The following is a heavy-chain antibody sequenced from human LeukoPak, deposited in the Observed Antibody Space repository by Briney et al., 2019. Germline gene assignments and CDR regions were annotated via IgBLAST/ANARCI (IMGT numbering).Heavy chain of an antibody. V-gene: IGHV3-30*03. CDR2: ISYDGSNK. J-gene: IGHJ4*02. Sequence: GGSLRLSCAASGLTFSSYGMHWVRQAPGKGLEWVAVISYDGSNKYYADSVKGRFTISRDNSENTLYLQMNSLRAEDTAVYYCARGLTTCTGGTCYSGGPDYWGQGTLVTVSS. CDR1: GLTFSSYG. D-gene: IGHD2-15*01. CDR3: ARGLTTCTGGTCYSGGPDY.